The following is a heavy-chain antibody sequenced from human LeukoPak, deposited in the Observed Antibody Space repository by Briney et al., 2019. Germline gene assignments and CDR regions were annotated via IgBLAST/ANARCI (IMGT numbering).Heavy chain of an antibody. J-gene: IGHJ6*03. CDR2: IYTSGST. CDR3: ASARGSSSSWEYYHYYMDV. V-gene: IGHV4-4*09. Sequence: SETLSLTCTVSGGSISSYYWSWIRQPPGKGLEWIGYIYTSGSTNYNPSLKSRVTISVDTSKNQFSLKLSSVTAADTAVYYCASARGSSSSWEYYHYYMDVWGKGTTVTVSS. CDR1: GGSISSYY. D-gene: IGHD6-6*01.